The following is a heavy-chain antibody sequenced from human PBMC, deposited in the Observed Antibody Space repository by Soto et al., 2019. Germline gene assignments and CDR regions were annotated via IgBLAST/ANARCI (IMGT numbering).Heavy chain of an antibody. Sequence: GESLRLSCAASGFTFDDYAMHWVRQAPGKGLEWVSGISWNSGSIGYADSVKGRFTISRDNAKNSLYLQMNSLRAEDTALYYCAKVGGYDFWSPFDYWGQGTLVTVSS. CDR3: AKVGGYDFWSPFDY. CDR1: GFTFDDYA. J-gene: IGHJ4*02. CDR2: ISWNSGSI. D-gene: IGHD3-3*01. V-gene: IGHV3-9*01.